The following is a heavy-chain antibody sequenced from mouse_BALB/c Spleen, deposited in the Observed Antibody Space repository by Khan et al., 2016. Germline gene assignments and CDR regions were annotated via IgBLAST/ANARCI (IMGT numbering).Heavy chain of an antibody. D-gene: IGHD1-2*01. J-gene: IGHJ4*01. V-gene: IGHV3-2*02. CDR1: GYSITSDYA. CDR2: IIYSGST. CDR3: SRTRTAYYAIAY. Sequence: EVQLQESGPGLVKPSQSLSLTCTVTGYSITSDYAWNWIRQFPGKKLEWMGYIIYSGSTRYYPSLKSRISVTRDTSKNQFFLQLNSVTTEDTATYYCSRTRTAYYAIAYWGQGTSVTVSS.